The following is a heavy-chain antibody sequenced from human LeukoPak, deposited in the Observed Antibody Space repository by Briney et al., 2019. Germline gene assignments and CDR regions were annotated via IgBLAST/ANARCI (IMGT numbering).Heavy chain of an antibody. CDR1: GDSVSSYY. CDR2: ISTSGSA. D-gene: IGHD5-12*01. Sequence: PSETLSLTCTVSGDSVSSYYWSWIRQPAGNRLEWIGRISTSGSARYNPSLKSRVTLSIDTSKNQISLNVKSETAADTAVYYCTGESYRTSFLFDLWGQGTLVTVSS. CDR3: TGESYRTSFLFDL. J-gene: IGHJ4*02. V-gene: IGHV4-4*07.